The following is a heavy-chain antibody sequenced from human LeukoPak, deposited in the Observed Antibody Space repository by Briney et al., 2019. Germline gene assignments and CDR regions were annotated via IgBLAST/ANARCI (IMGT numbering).Heavy chain of an antibody. J-gene: IGHJ4*02. V-gene: IGHV3-30-3*01. CDR3: ARYCSSTSCYNIPDY. Sequence: GGSLRLSCAASGFTFSSYAMSWVRQAPGKGLEWVAVISYDGSNKYYADSVKGRFTISRDNSKNTLYLQMNSLRAEDTAVYYCARYCSSTSCYNIPDYWGQGTLVTVSS. CDR2: ISYDGSNK. D-gene: IGHD2-2*02. CDR1: GFTFSSYA.